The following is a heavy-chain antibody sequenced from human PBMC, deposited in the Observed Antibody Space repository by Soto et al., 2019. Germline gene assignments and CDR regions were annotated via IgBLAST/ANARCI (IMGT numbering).Heavy chain of an antibody. J-gene: IGHJ6*02. CDR2: ISAYNGST. CDR3: ARDQAYSGYYYYGMDV. Sequence: ASVKVSCKASGYTFTSYGISWVRQAPGQGLELMGWISAYNGSTNYAQKLQGRVTMTRDTSTSTVYMELSSLRSEDTAVYYCARDQAYSGYYYYGMDVWGQGTTVTVSS. D-gene: IGHD2-21*01. CDR1: GYTFTSYG. V-gene: IGHV1-18*01.